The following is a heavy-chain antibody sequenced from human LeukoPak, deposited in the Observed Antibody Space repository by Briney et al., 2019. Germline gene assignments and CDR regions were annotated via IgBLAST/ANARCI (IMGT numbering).Heavy chain of an antibody. Sequence: SETLSLTCAVYGGSFSGYYWSWIRQPPGKGLEWIGEINHSGSTNYNPSLKSRVTISVDTSKNQFSLKLSSVTAADTAVYYCARGGRYCSGGSCGHIKHAYWGQGTLVTVSS. CDR3: ARGGRYCSGGSCGHIKHAY. CDR2: INHSGST. J-gene: IGHJ4*02. V-gene: IGHV4-34*01. CDR1: GGSFSGYY. D-gene: IGHD2-15*01.